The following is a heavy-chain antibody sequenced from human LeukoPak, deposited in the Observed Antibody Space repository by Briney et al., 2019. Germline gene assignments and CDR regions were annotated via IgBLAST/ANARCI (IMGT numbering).Heavy chain of an antibody. CDR2: ITGNGDTT. CDR1: GFTFSSYP. D-gene: IGHD5-12*01. V-gene: IGHV3-23*01. CDR3: ARASGYSGSRRWFDP. J-gene: IGHJ5*02. Sequence: GGALRLSCTASGFTFSSYPMYWVRQAPGKGLEWVSAITGNGDTTYYADSMKGRFTLSRDNSRDTLFLQMNSLRAEDTAVYYCARASGYSGSRRWFDPWGQGTLVTVSS.